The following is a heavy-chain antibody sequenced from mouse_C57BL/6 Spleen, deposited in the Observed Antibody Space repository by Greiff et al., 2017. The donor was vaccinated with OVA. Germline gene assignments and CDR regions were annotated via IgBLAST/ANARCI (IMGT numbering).Heavy chain of an antibody. Sequence: QVQLQQSGAELVRPGASVTLSCKASGYTFTDYEMHWVKQTPVHGLEWIGAIGPVTGGTAYNQKFKGKAILTADKSSSTAYMELSSLTSEDSAVYYCTKSPFDYWGQGTTLTVSS. CDR3: TKSPFDY. CDR1: GYTFTDYE. CDR2: IGPVTGGT. J-gene: IGHJ2*01. V-gene: IGHV1-15*01.